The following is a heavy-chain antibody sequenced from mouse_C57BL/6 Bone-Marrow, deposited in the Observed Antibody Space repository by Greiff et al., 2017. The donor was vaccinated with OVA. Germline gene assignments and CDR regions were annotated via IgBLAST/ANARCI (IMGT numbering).Heavy chain of an antibody. CDR1: GYSITSGYY. V-gene: IGHV3-6*01. D-gene: IGHD3-2*02. Sequence: DVHLVESGPGLVKPSQSLSLTCSVTGYSITSGYYWNWIRQFPGNKLEWMGYISYDGSNNYNPSLKNRISITRDTSKNQFFLKLNSVTTEDTATYYCARVVGSGYVSWFAYWCQGTLVTVSA. CDR3: ARVVGSGYVSWFAY. CDR2: ISYDGSN. J-gene: IGHJ3*01.